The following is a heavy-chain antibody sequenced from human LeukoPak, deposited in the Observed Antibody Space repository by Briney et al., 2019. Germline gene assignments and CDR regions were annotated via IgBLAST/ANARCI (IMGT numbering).Heavy chain of an antibody. D-gene: IGHD5-18*01. CDR1: GFTFSSYG. CDR2: ISGSGGST. V-gene: IGHV3-23*01. J-gene: IGHJ3*02. Sequence: PGGSLSLSGAASGFTFSSYGMSWVRKPPGKGLKWASAISGSGGSTYYAGSVKGRFTISRDNSKNTLYLQMNSLRAEDTAVYYCAKPLYSYGYWDAFDIWGQGTMVTVSS. CDR3: AKPLYSYGYWDAFDI.